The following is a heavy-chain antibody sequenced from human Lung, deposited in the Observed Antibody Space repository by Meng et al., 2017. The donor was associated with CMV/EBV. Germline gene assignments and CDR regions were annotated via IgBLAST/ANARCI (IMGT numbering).Heavy chain of an antibody. Sequence: GSLRLXCAVPGGFISGSSWWSWVRQPPGKGLEWIGEIHHSGRTKYNPSLKSRVIISVDKSKNQFTLNLSSVTAADTAVYFCAREYCSATSCYLVASGGMDVWXQGTXVTGAS. CDR2: IHHSGRT. V-gene: IGHV4-4*01. CDR3: AREYCSATSCYLVASGGMDV. D-gene: IGHD2-2*01. J-gene: IGHJ6*02. CDR1: GGFISGSSW.